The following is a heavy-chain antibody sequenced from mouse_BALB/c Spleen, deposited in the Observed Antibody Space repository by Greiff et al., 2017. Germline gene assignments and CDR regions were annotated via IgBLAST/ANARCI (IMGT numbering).Heavy chain of an antibody. CDR1: GYTFTSYY. CDR3: ARGGNYCCPFDY. D-gene: IGHD2-1*01. J-gene: IGHJ2*01. CDR2: INPSNGGT. V-gene: IGHV1S81*02. Sequence: QVQLKESGADLVKPGASVKLSCKASGYTFTSYYMYWVKQRPGQGLEWIGEINPSNGGTNFNEKFKSKATLTVDKSSSTAYMQLSSLTSEDSAVYYCARGGNYCCPFDYWGQGTTLTVSS.